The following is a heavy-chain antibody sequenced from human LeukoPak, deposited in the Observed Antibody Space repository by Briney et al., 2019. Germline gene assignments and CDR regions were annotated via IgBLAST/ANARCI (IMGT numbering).Heavy chain of an antibody. J-gene: IGHJ4*02. CDR2: IKQDGSEK. CDR3: ARAGQEWFGELGFDQ. CDR1: GVSFSRYW. Sequence: GGSLRLSCAASGVSFSRYWMSWVRQAPGKGLERVANIKQDGSEKNYVESVKGRFTISRDNAKNSLYLQTNSLRAEDTAVYYCARAGQEWFGELGFDQWGQGTLVIVSS. D-gene: IGHD3-10*01. V-gene: IGHV3-7*01.